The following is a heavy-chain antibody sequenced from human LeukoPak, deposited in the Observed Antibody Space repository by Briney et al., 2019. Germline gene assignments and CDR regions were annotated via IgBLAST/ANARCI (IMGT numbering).Heavy chain of an antibody. V-gene: IGHV1-2*02. CDR3: AAATVVTPRDDAFDI. CDR2: INPNSGGT. D-gene: IGHD4-23*01. J-gene: IGHJ3*02. CDR1: AYTFTDYF. Sequence: GASVKVSCKASAYTFTDYFMHWVRQAPGQGLEWMGWINPNSGGTNYARKFQERVTITRDMSTSTAYMELSSLRSEDTAVYYCAAATVVTPRDDAFDIWGQGTMVTVSS.